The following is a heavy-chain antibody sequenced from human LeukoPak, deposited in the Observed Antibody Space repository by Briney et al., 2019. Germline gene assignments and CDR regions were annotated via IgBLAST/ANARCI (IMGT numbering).Heavy chain of an antibody. V-gene: IGHV4-34*01. CDR2: INHSGST. Sequence: SETLSLTCAVYGGSFSGYYWSWIRQPPGKGLEWIGEINHSGSTNYNPSLKSRVTISVDTSKNQFSLKLSSVTAADTAVYYCARDLRRVSVYYYCYGMDVWGQGTTVTVSS. CDR3: ARDLRRVSVYYYCYGMDV. CDR1: GGSFSGYY. J-gene: IGHJ6*02.